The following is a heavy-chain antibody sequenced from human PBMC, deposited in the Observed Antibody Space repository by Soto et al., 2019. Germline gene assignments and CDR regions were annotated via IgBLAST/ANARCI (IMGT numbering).Heavy chain of an antibody. V-gene: IGHV1-46*01. Sequence: ASVKVSCKASGYTFTSYYMHWVRQAPGQGLEWMGIINPNNGNTHYAQKFQGRLTMTRDTSTRTAYMELSGLRSDDTAVYYCATRSPAFDFWGQGTLVTVSS. J-gene: IGHJ4*02. CDR3: ATRSPAFDF. CDR2: INPNNGNT. CDR1: GYTFTSYY.